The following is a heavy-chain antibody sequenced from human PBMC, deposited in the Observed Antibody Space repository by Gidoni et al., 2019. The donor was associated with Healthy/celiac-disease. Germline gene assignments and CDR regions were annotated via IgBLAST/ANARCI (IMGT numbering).Heavy chain of an antibody. J-gene: IGHJ4*02. CDR3: ARDNAIGVTNYYFDY. CDR2: IYYSGST. Sequence: QVQLQESGPGLVKPSQTLSLTCTVSGGSISRGGYYWSWIRQHPGKGLEWIGYIYYSGSTYYNPSLKSRVTISVDTSKNQFSLKLSSVTAADTAVYYCARDNAIGVTNYYFDYWGQGTLVTVSS. CDR1: GGSISRGGYY. D-gene: IGHD4-17*01. V-gene: IGHV4-31*03.